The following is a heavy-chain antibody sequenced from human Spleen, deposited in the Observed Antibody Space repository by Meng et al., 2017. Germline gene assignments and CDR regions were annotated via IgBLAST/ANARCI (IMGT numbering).Heavy chain of an antibody. J-gene: IGHJ4*02. V-gene: IGHV4-4*02. CDR3: ATGLGG. CDR2: IYQGGRT. CDR1: GDSISSTNW. D-gene: IGHD2-15*01. Sequence: QVQLQESGPGLVKPSGTLSLTCAVSGDSISSTNWWSWVRQPPGKGLEWIGEIYQGGRTNYNPSLKSRGTISVDTSETQFSLRLNFVTAADTAVYYCATGLGGWGQGTLVTVSS.